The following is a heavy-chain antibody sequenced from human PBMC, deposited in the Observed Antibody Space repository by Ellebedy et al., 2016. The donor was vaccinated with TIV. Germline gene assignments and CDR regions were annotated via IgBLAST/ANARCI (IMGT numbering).Heavy chain of an antibody. J-gene: IGHJ6*02. CDR1: GFTFSSYS. Sequence: GGSLRLSXAASGFTFSSYSMNWVRQAPGKGLEWVSYISSSSSTIYYADSVKGRFTISRGNAKNSQYLQMNSLRDEDTAVYYCARSPVTHYYYYYGMDVWGQGTTVTVSS. CDR3: ARSPVTHYYYYYGMDV. D-gene: IGHD4-17*01. CDR2: ISSSSSTI. V-gene: IGHV3-48*02.